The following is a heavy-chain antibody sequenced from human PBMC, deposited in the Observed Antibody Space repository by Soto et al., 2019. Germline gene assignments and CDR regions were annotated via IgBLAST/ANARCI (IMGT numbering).Heavy chain of an antibody. CDR2: ISSSGSTI. Sequence: LSLTCAASGFTFSDYYMSWIRQAPGKGLEWVSYISSSGSTIYYADSVKGRFTISRDNAKNSLYLQMNSLRAEDTAVYYCARTMITIFGLNHDAFDIWGQGTMVTVSS. J-gene: IGHJ3*02. CDR1: GFTFSDYY. D-gene: IGHD3-3*01. CDR3: ARTMITIFGLNHDAFDI. V-gene: IGHV3-11*01.